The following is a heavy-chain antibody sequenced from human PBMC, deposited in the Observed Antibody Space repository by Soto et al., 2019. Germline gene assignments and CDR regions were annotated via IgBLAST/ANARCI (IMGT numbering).Heavy chain of an antibody. V-gene: IGHV3-23*01. Sequence: GGSLRLSCAASGFTFSTYAMSWVRQAPGKGLEWVSGISGSGGSTYYADSVKGRFSISRDSSKNTLYLQMNSLRAEDTAVYYCARGHVDYYYETFRLFDYWGQGALVTVSS. CDR1: GFTFSTYA. J-gene: IGHJ4*02. CDR2: ISGSGGST. CDR3: ARGHVDYYYETFRLFDY. D-gene: IGHD3-22*01.